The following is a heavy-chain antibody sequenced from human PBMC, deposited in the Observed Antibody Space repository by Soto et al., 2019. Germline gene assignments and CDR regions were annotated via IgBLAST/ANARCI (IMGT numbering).Heavy chain of an antibody. J-gene: IGHJ4*02. Sequence: PGGSLRLSCGGSGFTFSNAWMNWVRLAPGKGLEWVGRIKRKIDGGTTDYPAPVEGRFSISRDDSKSTLYLQINSLRSEDTAVYYCTSDAMPVTGLGGLGYWGQGTQVTV. CDR2: IKRKIDGGTT. CDR3: TSDAMPVTGLGGLGY. CDR1: GFTFSNAW. D-gene: IGHD2-15*01. V-gene: IGHV3-15*07.